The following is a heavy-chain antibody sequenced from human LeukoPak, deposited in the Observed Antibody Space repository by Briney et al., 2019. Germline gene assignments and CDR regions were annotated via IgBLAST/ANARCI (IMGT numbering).Heavy chain of an antibody. V-gene: IGHV3-7*04. Sequence: SGGGPRNLPGGAGVTLFSFLMSRGRPGPRKGLEWVANIKDDGSEKYSVDSVKGRFTISRDNAKNLLYLQMSSLRAEDTAVYYCARARIDYWGQGTLVTVSS. CDR2: IKDDGSEK. J-gene: IGHJ4*02. CDR1: GVTLFSFL. D-gene: IGHD1-14*01. CDR3: ARARIDY.